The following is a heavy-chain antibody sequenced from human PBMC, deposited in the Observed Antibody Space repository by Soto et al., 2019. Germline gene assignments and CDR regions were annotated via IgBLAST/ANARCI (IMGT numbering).Heavy chain of an antibody. CDR1: GFTFSSYA. CDR3: AKDITSTSDYRPGGAFDI. Sequence: PGGSLRLSCAASGFTFSSYAMSWVRQAPGKELEWVSAISGSGSNKYYADSVKGRFTISRDNSKITLYLQMNSLRAEDTAVYYCAKDITSTSDYRPGGAFDIWGQGTMVTVSS. D-gene: IGHD4-17*01. J-gene: IGHJ3*02. V-gene: IGHV3-23*01. CDR2: ISGSGSNK.